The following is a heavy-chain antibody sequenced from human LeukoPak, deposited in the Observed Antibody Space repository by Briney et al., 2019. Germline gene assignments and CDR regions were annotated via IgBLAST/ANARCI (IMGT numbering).Heavy chain of an antibody. Sequence: GGSLRLSCAASGFTFSGYWMNWLRQAPGKGPEWVANIHEDGSAKYYLGSVKGRFTISRDNAENSLYLQMNSLRAEDTAVYCWARLLAYKSGGEAFDHWGQGTLVTVSS. V-gene: IGHV3-7*01. CDR3: ARLLAYKSGGEAFDH. CDR1: GFTFSGYW. J-gene: IGHJ4*02. CDR2: IHEDGSAK. D-gene: IGHD3-16*01.